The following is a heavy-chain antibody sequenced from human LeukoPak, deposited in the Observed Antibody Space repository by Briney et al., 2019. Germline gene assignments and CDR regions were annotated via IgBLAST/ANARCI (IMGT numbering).Heavy chain of an antibody. V-gene: IGHV3-23*01. CDR3: AKESHSLVIVGNFDY. D-gene: IGHD3-22*01. Sequence: PGGSLRLSCAASGFTFSSYSMNWVRQAPGKGLEWVSAISGSGGSTYYADSVKGRFTISRDNSKNTLYLQMNSLRAEDTAVYYCAKESHSLVIVGNFDYWGQGTLVTVSS. J-gene: IGHJ4*02. CDR2: ISGSGGST. CDR1: GFTFSSYS.